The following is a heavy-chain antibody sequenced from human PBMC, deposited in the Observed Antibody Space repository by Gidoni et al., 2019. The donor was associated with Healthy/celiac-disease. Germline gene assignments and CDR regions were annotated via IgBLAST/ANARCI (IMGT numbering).Heavy chain of an antibody. J-gene: IGHJ4*02. Sequence: ASGFTFSSYGMHWVRQAPGKGLEWVAVISYDGSNKYYADSVKGRFTISRDNSKNTLYLQMNSLRAEDTAVYYCAKVDYGDYVPPDYWGQGTLVTVSS. V-gene: IGHV3-30*18. D-gene: IGHD4-17*01. CDR3: AKVDYGDYVPPDY. CDR2: ISYDGSNK. CDR1: GFTFSSYG.